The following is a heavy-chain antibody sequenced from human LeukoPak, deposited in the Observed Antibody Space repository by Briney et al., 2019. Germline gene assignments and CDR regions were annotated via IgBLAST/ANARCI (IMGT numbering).Heavy chain of an antibody. CDR1: GFTFSNAW. V-gene: IGHV3-15*01. J-gene: IGHJ3*02. CDR3: TTSRRTYYYDSSGYYLNGFDI. D-gene: IGHD3-22*01. CDR2: IKSKTDGGTT. Sequence: GGSLRLSCAASGFTFSNAWMSWVRQAPGKGLEWVGRIKSKTDGGTTDYAAPVKGRFTISRDDSKNTLYLQMNSLKTEDTAVYYCTTSRRTYYYDSSGYYLNGFDIRDQGTMVTVSS.